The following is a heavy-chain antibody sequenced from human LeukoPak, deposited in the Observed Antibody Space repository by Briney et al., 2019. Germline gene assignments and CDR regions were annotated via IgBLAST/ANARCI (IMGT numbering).Heavy chain of an antibody. D-gene: IGHD3-22*01. CDR2: ISYDGSNK. CDR1: GFTFSSYA. Sequence: GGSLRLSCAASGFTFSSYAMHWVRQAPGKGLEWVAVISYDGSNKYYADSVKGRFTISRDNSKNTLYLQMNSLRAEDTAVYYCARVLYYYDSSGPSGYWGQGTLVTVSS. V-gene: IGHV3-30-3*01. J-gene: IGHJ4*02. CDR3: ARVLYYYDSSGPSGY.